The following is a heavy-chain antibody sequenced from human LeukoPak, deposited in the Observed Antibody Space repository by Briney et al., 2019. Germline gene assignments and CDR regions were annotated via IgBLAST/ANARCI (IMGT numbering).Heavy chain of an antibody. D-gene: IGHD5-18*01. CDR3: ARERDSYGDYYFFYMDV. J-gene: IGHJ6*03. CDR2: INPHSGGT. V-gene: IGHV1-2*02. Sequence: ASVKVPCKASGYTFNAYYIHWVRQAPGQGLEWVGWINPHSGGTNSTQMFQDRVTMTRDTSISPVYMELSRLRADDTAVYYCARERDSYGDYYFFYMDVWGKGTTVAVSS. CDR1: GYTFNAYY.